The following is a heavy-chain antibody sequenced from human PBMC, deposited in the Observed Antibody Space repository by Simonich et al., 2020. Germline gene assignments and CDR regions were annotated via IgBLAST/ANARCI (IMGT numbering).Heavy chain of an antibody. CDR3: ARARLYSSSHAFDI. Sequence: QVQLVQSGAEVKKPGASVKVSCKASGYTFTGYYMHWVRQAPGQGLEWREWDNPKRGGTNYAKKFQGRVTMTRDTSISTAYMELSRLRSDETAVYYCARARLYSSSHAFDIWGQGTMVTVSS. V-gene: IGHV1-2*02. CDR1: GYTFTGYY. J-gene: IGHJ3*02. CDR2: DNPKRGGT. D-gene: IGHD6-6*01.